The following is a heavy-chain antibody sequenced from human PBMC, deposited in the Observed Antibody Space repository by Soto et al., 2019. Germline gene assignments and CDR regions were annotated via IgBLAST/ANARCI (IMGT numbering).Heavy chain of an antibody. CDR3: ARAGEMMVRGVEILCDP. Sequence: QLQLQESGPGLVKPSETLSLTCSVSGGSISRSSYYWGWIRQPPGKGLEWNGRIYYSGSTNYNPALTMRVTLSVDSYNGQCSLKLKSGTAAETVVYYCARAGEMMVRGVEILCDPWGPGNLVNVSS. D-gene: IGHD3-10*01. V-gene: IGHV4-39*01. CDR1: GGSISRSSYY. CDR2: IYYSGST. J-gene: IGHJ5*02.